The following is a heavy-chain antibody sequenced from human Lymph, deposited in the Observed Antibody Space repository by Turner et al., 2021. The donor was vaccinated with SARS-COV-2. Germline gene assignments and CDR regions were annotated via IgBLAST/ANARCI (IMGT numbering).Heavy chain of an antibody. D-gene: IGHD4-17*01. CDR3: ARDYGGNSNYFGY. CDR1: GGSISSGWYY. CDR2: IYYSGST. J-gene: IGHJ4*02. Sequence: QVQLPESAPGLVEPSQTLSLTCTVSGGSISSGWYYWSWIRQHPGKGLEWIGYIYYSGSTYYNPALKSRVTISVDTSKNQFSLKLSSVTAADTAVYYCARDYGGNSNYFGYWGQGTLVTVSS. V-gene: IGHV4-31*03.